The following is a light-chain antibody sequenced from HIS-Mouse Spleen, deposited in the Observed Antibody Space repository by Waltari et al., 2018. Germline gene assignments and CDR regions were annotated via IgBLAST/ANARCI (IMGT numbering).Light chain of an antibody. CDR3: SSYISSSTNV. V-gene: IGLV2-14*03. CDR1: SSDVGGYNY. J-gene: IGLJ1*01. Sequence: QSALTQPASVSGSPGQSITISCTGTSSDVGGYNYVSWYQQHPGKAPKLMIYDVSNRPSGVSNRCSGSKSGNTASLTISGLQAEDEADYYCSSYISSSTNVFGTGTKVTVL. CDR2: DVS.